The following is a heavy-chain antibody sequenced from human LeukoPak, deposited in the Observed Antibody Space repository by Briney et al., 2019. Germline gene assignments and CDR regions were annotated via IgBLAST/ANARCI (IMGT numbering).Heavy chain of an antibody. CDR1: GFTFSSYA. Sequence: PGGSLRLPCAASGFTFSSYAMSWVRQAPGKGLEWVSAISGSGGSTYYADSVKGRFTISRDNSKNTLYLQMNSLRAEDTAVYYCVPRPDYPPLLDYWGQGTLVTVSS. J-gene: IGHJ4*02. CDR2: ISGSGGST. CDR3: VPRPDYPPLLDY. D-gene: IGHD4-11*01. V-gene: IGHV3-23*01.